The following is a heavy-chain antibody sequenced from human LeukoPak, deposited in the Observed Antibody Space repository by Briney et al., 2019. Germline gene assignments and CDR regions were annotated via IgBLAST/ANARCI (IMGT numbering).Heavy chain of an antibody. CDR3: AKPYCSSTSRYGSFDY. CDR1: GFTFSSYG. J-gene: IGHJ4*02. CDR2: IRYDGSNK. V-gene: IGHV3-30*02. Sequence: GGSLRLSCAASGFTFSSYGMHWVRQAPGKGLEWVAFIRYDGSNKYYADSVKGRFTISRDNSKNTLYLQMNSLRAEDTAVYYCAKPYCSSTSRYGSFDYWGQGTLVTVSS. D-gene: IGHD2-2*01.